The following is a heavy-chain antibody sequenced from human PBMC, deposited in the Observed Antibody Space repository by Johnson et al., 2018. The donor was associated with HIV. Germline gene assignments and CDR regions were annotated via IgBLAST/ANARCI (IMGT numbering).Heavy chain of an antibody. D-gene: IGHD2-15*01. CDR2: IGTAGDT. V-gene: IGHV3-13*01. Sequence: VQLVESGGGLVQPGGSLRLSCAASGFTFSSYDMHWVRQATGKGLEWVSAIGTAGDTYYPGSVKGRFTISRENAKNSLYLQMNSLRAGDTAVYYCAREVAGGAFDIWGQGTMVTVSS. CDR1: GFTFSSYD. J-gene: IGHJ3*02. CDR3: AREVAGGAFDI.